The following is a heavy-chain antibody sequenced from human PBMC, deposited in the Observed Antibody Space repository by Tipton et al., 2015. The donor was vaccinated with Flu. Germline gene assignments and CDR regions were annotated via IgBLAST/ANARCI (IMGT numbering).Heavy chain of an antibody. CDR2: IYSGGGT. J-gene: IGHJ4*02. Sequence: SLRLSCAASGFTVSSNYMSWVRQAPGKGLEWVSVIYSGGGTYYADSVKGRFTISRHNSKNTLYLQMNSLRAEDTAVYYCARELPLGYFDYWGQGTLVTVSS. D-gene: IGHD1-26*01. V-gene: IGHV3-53*04. CDR1: GFTVSSNY. CDR3: ARELPLGYFDY.